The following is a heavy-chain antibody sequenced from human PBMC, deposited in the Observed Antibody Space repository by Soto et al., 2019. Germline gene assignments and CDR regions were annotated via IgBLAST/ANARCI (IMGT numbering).Heavy chain of an antibody. V-gene: IGHV1-8*01. J-gene: IGHJ6*02. D-gene: IGHD3-10*01. CDR1: GYTFTSYD. CDR3: ARCGQLLWFGELLSNGMDV. Sequence: ASVKVSCKASGYTFTSYDINWVRQATGQGLEWMGWMNPNSGNTGYAQKFQGRVTMTRNTSISTAYMELSSLRSEDTAVYYCARCGQLLWFGELLSNGMDVWGQGTTVTVS. CDR2: MNPNSGNT.